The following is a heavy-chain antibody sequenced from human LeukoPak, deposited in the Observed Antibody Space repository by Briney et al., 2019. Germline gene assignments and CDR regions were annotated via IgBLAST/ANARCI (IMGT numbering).Heavy chain of an antibody. CDR2: ISAYNGST. CDR1: GYTFTSYG. CDR3: ARDGFDFWSGYYRYFDY. D-gene: IGHD3-3*01. Sequence: GASVKVSCKASGYTFTSYGISWVRQAPGQGLEWMGWISAYNGSTNYAQKLQGRVTMTTDTSTSTAYMELRSLRSDDTAVYYCARDGFDFWSGYYRYFDYWGQGTLVTVSS. V-gene: IGHV1-18*01. J-gene: IGHJ4*02.